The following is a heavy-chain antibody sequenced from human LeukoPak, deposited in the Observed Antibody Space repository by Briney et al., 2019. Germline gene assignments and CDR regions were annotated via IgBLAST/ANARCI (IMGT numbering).Heavy chain of an antibody. V-gene: IGHV3-48*01. CDR1: GVTFNSYS. Sequence: GGSLRLSCAASGVTFNSYSMNWVRQAPGKGLEWVSYISSSSRTIYYADSVKGRFTISRDNAKNSLYLQMNSLRAEDTAVYYCARAWGGYYYYYYYMDVWGKGTTVTISS. CDR3: ARAWGGYYYYYYYMDV. D-gene: IGHD3-16*01. J-gene: IGHJ6*03. CDR2: ISSSSRTI.